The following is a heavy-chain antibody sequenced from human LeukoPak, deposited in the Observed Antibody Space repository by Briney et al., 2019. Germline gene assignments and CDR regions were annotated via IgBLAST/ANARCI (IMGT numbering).Heavy chain of an antibody. CDR3: ARDGSDYGILTGYDGGRSWFDP. D-gene: IGHD3-9*01. V-gene: IGHV1-46*01. J-gene: IGHJ5*02. Sequence: ASVKVSCKASGYTFTSYYMHWVRQAPGQGLEWMGLINPTGGSTGYAQKFQGRVTMTRNTSISTAYMELSRLRSDDTAVYYCARDGSDYGILTGYDGGRSWFDPWGQGTLVTVSS. CDR1: GYTFTSYY. CDR2: INPTGGST.